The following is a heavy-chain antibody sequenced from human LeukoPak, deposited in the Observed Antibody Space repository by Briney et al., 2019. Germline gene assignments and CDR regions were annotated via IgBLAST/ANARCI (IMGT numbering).Heavy chain of an antibody. CDR3: ARDRHRGHYD. Sequence: QSGGSLRLSCAASGFTFSDSWMSWVREVPGKGLEWVANIKEDGSQKNYVDSVKGRFTIFRDNAKNSLYLQMNSLRAEDTAVYFCARDRHRGHYDWGQGTLVTVSS. V-gene: IGHV3-7*01. CDR1: GFTFSDSW. CDR2: IKEDGSQK. D-gene: IGHD4-17*01. J-gene: IGHJ4*02.